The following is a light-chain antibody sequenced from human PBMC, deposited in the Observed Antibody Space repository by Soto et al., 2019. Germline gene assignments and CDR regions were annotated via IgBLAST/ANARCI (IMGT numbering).Light chain of an antibody. J-gene: IGKJ2*01. V-gene: IGKV3-15*01. Sequence: EIVMTQSPATLSLSPGERAALSCRASQSINSDLAWYQQKPGQPPRLLIYGASTRATGVPARFTGSESGSEFTLTIRGLQSEDFAVYYCQQGHNWPLTFGQGTRLEI. CDR3: QQGHNWPLT. CDR2: GAS. CDR1: QSINSD.